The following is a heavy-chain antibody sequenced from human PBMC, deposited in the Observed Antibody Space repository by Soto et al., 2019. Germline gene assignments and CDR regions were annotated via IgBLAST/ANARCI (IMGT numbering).Heavy chain of an antibody. Sequence: HPGGSLRLSCAASRFTFSTYAMSWVRQAPGKGLEWVSGISGGGGDTSYADSVRGRFTCSRDNSKNTLYLQMNSLGAEDTALYYCAKSLFGGPDIWGQGTMVTVSS. D-gene: IGHD2-15*01. CDR3: AKSLFGGPDI. CDR2: ISGGGGDT. V-gene: IGHV3-23*01. CDR1: RFTFSTYA. J-gene: IGHJ3*02.